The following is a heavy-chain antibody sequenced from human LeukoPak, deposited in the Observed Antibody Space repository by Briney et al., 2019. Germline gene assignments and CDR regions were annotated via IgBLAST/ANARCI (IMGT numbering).Heavy chain of an antibody. CDR1: GFTFSSYS. V-gene: IGHV3-21*01. J-gene: IGHJ4*02. CDR2: ISSSSSYI. D-gene: IGHD4-17*01. CDR3: AGPLMTTVTTHSDY. Sequence: GGSLRLSCAASGFTFSSYSMNWVRQAPGKGLEWVSSISSSSSYIYYADSVKGRFTISRDNAKNSLYLQMNSLRAEDTAVYYCAGPLMTTVTTHSDYWGQGTLVTVSS.